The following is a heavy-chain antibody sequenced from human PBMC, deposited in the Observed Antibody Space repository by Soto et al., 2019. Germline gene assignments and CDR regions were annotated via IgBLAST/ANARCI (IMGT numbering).Heavy chain of an antibody. CDR1: GGSISSYY. CDR2: IYYSGTT. V-gene: IGHV4-59*01. Sequence: QVQLQESGPGLVKPSETLSLTCTVSGGSISSYYWSWIRQFPGKGLEWIGHIYYSGTTNYNPSLTMQVTISVDTSKDQCSLKLSSVTAADTAVYSCARGYGGSGVFDYWGQGTLVTVSS. CDR3: ARGYGGSGVFDY. D-gene: IGHD3-3*01. J-gene: IGHJ4*02.